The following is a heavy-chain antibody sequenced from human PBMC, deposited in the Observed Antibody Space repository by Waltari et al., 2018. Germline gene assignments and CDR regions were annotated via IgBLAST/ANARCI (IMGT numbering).Heavy chain of an antibody. CDR2: INCYGDKT. V-gene: IGHV3-23*01. D-gene: IGHD3-22*01. J-gene: IGHJ5*02. CDR1: AFLFRTHA. Sequence: EVHVLESGGVLVQPGGSLRLTCAASAFLFRTHAINWVRQAPGKGLEWVSGINCYGDKTYYADSVKGRFTLSRDNSKNTLSLQMNSLRAEDTAVYYCAKAHFYDSSGYIEHWGQGTLVTVSS. CDR3: AKAHFYDSSGYIEH.